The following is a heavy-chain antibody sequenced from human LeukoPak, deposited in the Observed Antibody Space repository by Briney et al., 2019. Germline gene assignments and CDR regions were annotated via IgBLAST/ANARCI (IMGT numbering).Heavy chain of an antibody. V-gene: IGHV3-21*01. CDR3: ARVAYGSGTYSRMDV. CDR2: ISSSSTYI. J-gene: IGHJ6*03. D-gene: IGHD3-10*01. Sequence: GGSLRLSCAASGFPFSTYNMNWVRQAPGKGLEWVSSISSSSTYIYYADSMKGRFTISRDNAKNSLYLQMNSLRAEDTAVYYCARVAYGSGTYSRMDVWGKGTTVTVSS. CDR1: GFPFSTYN.